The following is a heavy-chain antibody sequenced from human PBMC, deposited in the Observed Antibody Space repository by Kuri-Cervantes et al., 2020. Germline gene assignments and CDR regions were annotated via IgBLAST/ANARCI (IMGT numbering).Heavy chain of an antibody. J-gene: IGHJ6*02. CDR1: GFTFSSYG. Sequence: GESLKISCAASGFTFSSYGMHWVRQAPGKGLEWVAVISYDGSNKYYADSVKGRFTISRDNSKNTLYLQMNSLRAEDTAVYYCARTTRIQLWLMDVWGQGTTVTVSS. CDR2: ISYDGSNK. CDR3: ARTTRIQLWLMDV. D-gene: IGHD5-18*01. V-gene: IGHV3-30*03.